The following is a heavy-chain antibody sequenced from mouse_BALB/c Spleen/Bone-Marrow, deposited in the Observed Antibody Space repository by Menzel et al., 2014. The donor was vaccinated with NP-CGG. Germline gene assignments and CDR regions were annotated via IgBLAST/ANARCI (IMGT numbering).Heavy chain of an antibody. CDR2: IWSDGST. Sequence: QVQLKDSGPGLVAPSQSLSITCTISGFSLTSYGVHWVRQPPGKGLEWLVVIWSDGSTTYNSALKSRLSIGKDNSKSQVFLKMNSLQTDDTAMYYCARCYYGYAMDYWGQGTSVTVSS. D-gene: IGHD1-1*01. CDR1: GFSLTSYG. J-gene: IGHJ4*01. V-gene: IGHV2-6-1*01. CDR3: ARCYYGYAMDY.